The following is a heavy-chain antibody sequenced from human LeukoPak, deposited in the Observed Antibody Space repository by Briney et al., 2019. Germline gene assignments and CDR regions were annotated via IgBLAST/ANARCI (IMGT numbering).Heavy chain of an antibody. V-gene: IGHV4-34*01. CDR1: GGSFSGYY. Sequence: SETLSLTCAVYGGSFSGYYWSWIRQPPGKGLEWIGEINHSGSTNYNPSLKSRVTISVDTSKNQFSLKLSSVTAADTAVYYCAREGGYQHLVTDFDYWGQGTLVTVSS. D-gene: IGHD3-9*01. CDR3: AREGGYQHLVTDFDY. J-gene: IGHJ4*02. CDR2: INHSGST.